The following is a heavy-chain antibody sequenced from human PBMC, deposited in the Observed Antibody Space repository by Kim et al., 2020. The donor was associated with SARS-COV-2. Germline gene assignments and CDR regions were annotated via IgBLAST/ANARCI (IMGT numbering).Heavy chain of an antibody. Sequence: ASVKVSCKASGYTFTSYDINWVRQATGQGLEWMGWMNPNSGNTGYAQKFQGRVTMTRNTSISTAYMELSSLRSEDTAVYYCARGRVPRNPPWTYYYGMDVWGQGTTVTVSS. CDR3: ARGRVPRNPPWTYYYGMDV. V-gene: IGHV1-8*01. J-gene: IGHJ6*02. D-gene: IGHD1-1*01. CDR1: GYTFTSYD. CDR2: MNPNSGNT.